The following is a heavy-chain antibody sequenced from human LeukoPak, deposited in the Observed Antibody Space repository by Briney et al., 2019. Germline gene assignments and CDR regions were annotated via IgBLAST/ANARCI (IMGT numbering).Heavy chain of an antibody. J-gene: IGHJ4*02. CDR2: ISDSGGST. Sequence: PGGSLRLSCAASGFSFSTYAMTWVRQAPGKGLEWVSAISDSGGSTYYADSVKGRFTISRDNSRNTLYLQMNSLSAEGTAVYYCAKDAAGPEYWGQGTLVAVSS. D-gene: IGHD6-13*01. CDR1: GFSFSTYA. CDR3: AKDAAGPEY. V-gene: IGHV3-23*01.